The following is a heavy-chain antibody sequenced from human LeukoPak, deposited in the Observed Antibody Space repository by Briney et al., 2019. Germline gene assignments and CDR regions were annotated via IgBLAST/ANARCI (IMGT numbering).Heavy chain of an antibody. D-gene: IGHD6-13*01. CDR2: IYYSGST. CDR1: GGSISSSSYY. J-gene: IGHJ5*01. V-gene: IGHV4-39*07. Sequence: SETLSLTCTVSGGSISSSSYYWGWIRQPPGKGLEWIGSIYYSGSTNYNPSLKSRVTISVDTSKNQFSLKLSSVTAADTAVYYCARGHSSSWYREYNWFDPWGQGTLVTVSS. CDR3: ARGHSSSWYREYNWFDP.